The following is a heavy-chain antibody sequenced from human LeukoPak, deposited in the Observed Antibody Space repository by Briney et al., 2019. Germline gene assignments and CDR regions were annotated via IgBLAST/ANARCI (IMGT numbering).Heavy chain of an antibody. Sequence: GGSLRLSCAASGFTFSSYGMSWVRQAPGKGLEWVSVIYSGGSTYYADSVKGRFTISRDNSKNTLYLQMNSLRAEDTAVYYCARYCSGGSCYPTGAFDIWGQGTMVTVSS. CDR2: IYSGGST. CDR1: GFTFSSYG. J-gene: IGHJ3*02. CDR3: ARYCSGGSCYPTGAFDI. V-gene: IGHV3-53*01. D-gene: IGHD2-15*01.